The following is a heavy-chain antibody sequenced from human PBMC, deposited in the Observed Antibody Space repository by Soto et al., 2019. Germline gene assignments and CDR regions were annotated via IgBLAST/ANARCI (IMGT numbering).Heavy chain of an antibody. V-gene: IGHV3-66*01. J-gene: IGHJ3*01. CDR2: IYSGGST. D-gene: IGHD5-12*01. CDR3: ARDRGYR. Sequence: QLVESGGGLVQPGGSLRLSCAASGFSVSNNYMKWVRQAPGKGLEWVSLIYSGGSTYYADSVKGRFTISRDNSKNTLFLQMNSLRVEDTDVYYCARDRGYRWGQGTMVTVSS. CDR1: GFSVSNNY.